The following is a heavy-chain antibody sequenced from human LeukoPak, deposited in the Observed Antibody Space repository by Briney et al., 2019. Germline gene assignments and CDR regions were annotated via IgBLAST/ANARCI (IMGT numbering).Heavy chain of an antibody. Sequence: PSETLSLTCTVSGGSISSYYWSWIRQPPGKGLEWIGYIYYSGSTNYNPSLKSRVTISVDTSKNQFSLKLSSVTAADTAVYYCARDLRYCGGDCYDYDAFDIWGQGTMVTVSS. V-gene: IGHV4-59*01. D-gene: IGHD2-21*02. CDR2: IYYSGST. CDR3: ARDLRYCGGDCYDYDAFDI. J-gene: IGHJ3*02. CDR1: GGSISSYY.